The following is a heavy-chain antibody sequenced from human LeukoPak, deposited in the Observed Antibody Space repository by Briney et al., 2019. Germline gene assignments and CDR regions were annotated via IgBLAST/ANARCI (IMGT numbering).Heavy chain of an antibody. CDR3: AKEVTYGGAAFDA. CDR1: GFSFSSYN. J-gene: IGHJ3*01. V-gene: IGHV3-48*01. CDR2: ISSTRPTI. D-gene: IGHD3-10*01. Sequence: GGSLRLSCAASGFSFSSYNMDWVRQAPGKGLEWISYISSTRPTIYYADSVKGRFTISRDDAKSSLYLQMNSLRVEDTAVYYCAKEVTYGGAAFDAWGQGTTVTVSS.